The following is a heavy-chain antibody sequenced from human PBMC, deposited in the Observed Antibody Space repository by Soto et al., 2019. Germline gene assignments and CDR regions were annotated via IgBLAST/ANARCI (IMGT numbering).Heavy chain of an antibody. CDR1: GYIFTNYG. Sequence: GASVKVSCKASGYIFTNYGITWVRQAPGQGLEWMGWISGYNGNTKYADKLQGRVTMTTDTSTTTAYMELRSLRSGDTAVYYCSRDVGPAASWLDRWCQGTLGSVSS. V-gene: IGHV1-18*01. CDR3: SRDVGPAASWLDR. D-gene: IGHD2-2*01. CDR2: ISGYNGNT. J-gene: IGHJ5*02.